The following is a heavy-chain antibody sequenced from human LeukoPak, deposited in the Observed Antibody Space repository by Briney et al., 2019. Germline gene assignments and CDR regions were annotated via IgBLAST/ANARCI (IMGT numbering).Heavy chain of an antibody. J-gene: IGHJ3*02. Sequence: ASVKVSCKASGYTFTYRYLHWVRQAPGQALEWMGWITPFNGNTNYAQQFQDRVTITRDRSRNTVYMELNSPRFEDTAMYYCARSPFSGDDDAFDIWGQGTMVTVSS. CDR3: ARSPFSGDDDAFDI. D-gene: IGHD5-12*01. CDR2: ITPFNGNT. V-gene: IGHV1-45*02. CDR1: GYTFTYRY.